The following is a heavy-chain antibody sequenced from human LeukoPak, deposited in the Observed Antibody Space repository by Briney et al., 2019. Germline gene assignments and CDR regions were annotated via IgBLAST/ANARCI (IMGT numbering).Heavy chain of an antibody. CDR3: ARRGRMVATIWAFDI. CDR2: IYYSGST. CDR1: GGSISGYY. D-gene: IGHD5-12*01. J-gene: IGHJ3*02. Sequence: SETLSLTCTVSGGSISGYYWGWIRQPPGKGLEWIGSIYYSGSTYYNPSLKSRVTISVDTSKNQFSLKLSSVTAADTAVYYCARRGRMVATIWAFDIWGQGTMVTVSS. V-gene: IGHV4-39*01.